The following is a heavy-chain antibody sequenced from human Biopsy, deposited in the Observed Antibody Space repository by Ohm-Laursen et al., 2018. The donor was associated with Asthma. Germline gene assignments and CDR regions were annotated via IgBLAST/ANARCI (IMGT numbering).Heavy chain of an antibody. V-gene: IGHV4-34*01. Sequence: PSLTCDVYPGSFSGFFWTWIRQSPGKGLEWIGETNERGVTNNNPSLKSRVIISIDTYWNRVSLKLTSVTAADTAVYYCARGPELDVWGQGTTVTVSS. CDR2: TNERGVT. CDR3: ARGPELDV. J-gene: IGHJ6*02. CDR1: PGSFSGFF.